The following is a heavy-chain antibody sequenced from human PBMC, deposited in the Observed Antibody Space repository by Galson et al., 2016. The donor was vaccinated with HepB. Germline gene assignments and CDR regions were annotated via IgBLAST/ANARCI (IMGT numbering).Heavy chain of an antibody. J-gene: IGHJ4*02. D-gene: IGHD2-15*01. Sequence: SLRLSCAVSQFTFSTYAMNWVRQAPGKGLEWVAVISYDGGKKYYADSVKGRFTISRDNSKNTLYLQMNSLRPEDTAVYFCARDPLYCSGGSCIPYYFDYCGQGTPVTVSS. V-gene: IGHV3-30-3*01. CDR2: ISYDGGKK. CDR1: QFTFSTYA. CDR3: ARDPLYCSGGSCIPYYFDY.